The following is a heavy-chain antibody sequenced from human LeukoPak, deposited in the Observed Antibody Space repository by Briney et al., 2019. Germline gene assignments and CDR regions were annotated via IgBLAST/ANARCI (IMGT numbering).Heavy chain of an antibody. V-gene: IGHV3-11*04. D-gene: IGHD3-22*01. Sequence: GGSLRLSCAASGFTVSSNYMSWVRQAPGKGLEWVSYISSSGSTIYYADSVKGRFTISRDNAKNSLYLQMNSLRAEDTAVYYCARDFYDTSGYYYDYWGQGTLVTVSS. J-gene: IGHJ4*02. CDR1: GFTVSSNY. CDR3: ARDFYDTSGYYYDY. CDR2: ISSSGSTI.